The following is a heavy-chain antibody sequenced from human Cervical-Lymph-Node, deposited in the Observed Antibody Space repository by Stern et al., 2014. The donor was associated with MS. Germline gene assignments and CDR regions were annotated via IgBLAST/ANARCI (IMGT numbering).Heavy chain of an antibody. CDR2: INSDGSST. CDR3: ARDRDYDFWSGSDDAFDI. J-gene: IGHJ3*02. Sequence: EVQLVESGGGLVQPGGSLRLSCAASGFTFSSYWMHWVRQAPGKGLVWVSRINSDGSSTSYADSVKGRFTISRDNAKNTLYLQMNSLRAEDTAVYYCARDRDYDFWSGSDDAFDIWGQGTMVTVSS. D-gene: IGHD3-3*01. CDR1: GFTFSSYW. V-gene: IGHV3-74*01.